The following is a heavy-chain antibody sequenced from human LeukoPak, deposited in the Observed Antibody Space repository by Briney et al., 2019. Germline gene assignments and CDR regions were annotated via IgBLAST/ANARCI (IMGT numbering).Heavy chain of an antibody. V-gene: IGHV3-64*01. CDR2: ISSNGGST. J-gene: IGHJ6*04. Sequence: GGSLRLSCAASGFTFSSYAMHWVRQAPGKGLEYVSAISSNGGSTYYANSVKGRFTISRDNSKNTLYLQMGSLRAEDMAVYYCARDYYIWGKGTTVTVSS. CDR1: GFTFSSYA. CDR3: ARDYYI. D-gene: IGHD3-22*01.